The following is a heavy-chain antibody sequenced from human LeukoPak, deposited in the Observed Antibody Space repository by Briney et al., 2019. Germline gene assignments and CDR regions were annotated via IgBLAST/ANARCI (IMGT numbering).Heavy chain of an antibody. CDR2: ISGSGGST. J-gene: IGHJ5*02. CDR1: GFTFSSYA. Sequence: GGSLRLSCAASGFTFSSYAMSWVRQAPGKGLEWVSDISGSGGSTYYADSVKGRFTISRDNSKNTLYLQMNSLRVEDTAVYYCARETTSSPGFDPWGQGTLVTVSS. V-gene: IGHV3-23*01. CDR3: ARETTSSPGFDP. D-gene: IGHD4-11*01.